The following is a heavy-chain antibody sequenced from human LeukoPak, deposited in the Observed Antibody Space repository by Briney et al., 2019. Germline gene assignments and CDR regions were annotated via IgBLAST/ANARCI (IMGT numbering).Heavy chain of an antibody. J-gene: IGHJ4*02. CDR1: QFTFSSYA. V-gene: IGHV3-23*01. CDR2: ISSIGGST. Sequence: GGSLRLSCAASQFTFSSYAMSWVRQAPGKGLEWVSGISSIGGSTVYADSVQGRFTISRDNSRNTLYMQMNSLRAEDTAVYYCAKTSRRLCSSSSCYTLDSWGQGALVTVSS. CDR3: AKTSRRLCSSSSCYTLDS. D-gene: IGHD2-2*02.